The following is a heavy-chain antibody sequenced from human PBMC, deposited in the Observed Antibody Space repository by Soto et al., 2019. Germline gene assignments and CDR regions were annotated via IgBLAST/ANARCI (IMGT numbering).Heavy chain of an antibody. Sequence: GLLVESGGDLVQPGGSLRLSCTASGLTFSRYWMNWVRQAPGKGLEWVANMNQDGSQKYYVDSVKGRFTISRDNAKNSVYLQMNSLTAEDTAVYYCATGDWNAENWGQGTLVTVSP. CDR3: ATGDWNAEN. D-gene: IGHD1-1*01. V-gene: IGHV3-7*03. CDR1: GLTFSRYW. CDR2: MNQDGSQK. J-gene: IGHJ4*02.